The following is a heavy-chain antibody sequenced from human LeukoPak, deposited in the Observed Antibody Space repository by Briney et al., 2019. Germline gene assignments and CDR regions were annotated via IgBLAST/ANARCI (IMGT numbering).Heavy chain of an antibody. CDR2: IKQDGSEN. D-gene: IGHD3-9*01. CDR3: ATYWRYSDWLLSDI. CDR1: GFTFGDYW. V-gene: IGHV3-7*05. Sequence: GGSLRLSCEASGFTFGDYWMTWVRQTPGKGLECVANIKQDGSENYYVDSVKGRFTIPRDNAKNSLYLQINSLRAEDTAVYYCATYWRYSDWLLSDIWGLGTMVTVSS. J-gene: IGHJ3*02.